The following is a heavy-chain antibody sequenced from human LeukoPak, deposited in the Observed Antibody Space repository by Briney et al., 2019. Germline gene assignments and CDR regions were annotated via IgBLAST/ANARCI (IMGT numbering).Heavy chain of an antibody. V-gene: IGHV3-30*03. Sequence: PWGSLRLSCAASGLPFRSYSMHWVRQAPVKGLEWLAVISHDGSQNYYADSVKGRFTISRDNVKNTLYLQMDSLRAEDTAVYYYSRGRLEYVWELYFDLWGRGTLVTVSS. CDR3: SRGRLEYVWELYFDL. CDR1: GLPFRSYS. CDR2: ISHDGSQN. D-gene: IGHD3-16*01. J-gene: IGHJ2*01.